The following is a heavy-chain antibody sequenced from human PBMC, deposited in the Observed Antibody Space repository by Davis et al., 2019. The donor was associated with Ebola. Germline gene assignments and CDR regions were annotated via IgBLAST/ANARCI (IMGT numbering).Heavy chain of an antibody. CDR3: ARGRLVRGYYYYGMDV. V-gene: IGHV4-34*01. J-gene: IGHJ6*02. Sequence: MPSETLSLTCAVYGGSFSGYYWSWIRQPPGKGLEWIGEINHSGSTNYNPSLKSRVTISVDTSKNQFSLKLSSVTAADTAVYYCARGRLVRGYYYYGMDVWGQGTTVTVSS. CDR1: GGSFSGYY. CDR2: INHSGST. D-gene: IGHD3-10*02.